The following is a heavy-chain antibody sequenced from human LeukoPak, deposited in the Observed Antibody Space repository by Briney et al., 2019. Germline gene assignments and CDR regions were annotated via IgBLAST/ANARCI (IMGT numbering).Heavy chain of an antibody. D-gene: IGHD6-13*01. CDR3: AKILGSGVWYDI. J-gene: IGHJ3*02. Sequence: SETLTLTCSVSGGSENSYYWSWIRQPPGKGLEWIGYIYTTGRTNYNPSLKSRVTISVDTSKNQFSLKLSSVTAADTAVYYCAKILGSGVWYDIWGQGTMVTVSS. CDR2: IYTTGRT. V-gene: IGHV4-4*09. CDR1: GGSENSYY.